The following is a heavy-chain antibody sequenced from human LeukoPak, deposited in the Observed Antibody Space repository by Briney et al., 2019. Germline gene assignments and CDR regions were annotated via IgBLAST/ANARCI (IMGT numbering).Heavy chain of an antibody. CDR2: INSDGSIT. Sequence: GGSLRLSCAASGFTFSDAWMIWVRQAPGKGLVWVSRINSDGSITTYADSVKGRFTISRDNAKNTVYLQMNSLRAEDTAVYYCVRRNNALDYWGQGTLVTVSS. D-gene: IGHD2-8*01. CDR1: GFTFSDAW. CDR3: VRRNNALDY. J-gene: IGHJ4*02. V-gene: IGHV3-74*01.